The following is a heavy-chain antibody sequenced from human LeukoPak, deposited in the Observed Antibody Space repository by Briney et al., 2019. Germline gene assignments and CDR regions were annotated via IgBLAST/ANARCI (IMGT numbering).Heavy chain of an antibody. V-gene: IGHV3-21*01. CDR1: GFTFSSYS. J-gene: IGHJ6*04. CDR2: ISSRSSYI. D-gene: IGHD2-2*01. CDR3: ARYIVVVPAAKYGMDV. Sequence: GGSLRLSCAASGFTFSSYSMNWVRQAPGKGPEWVSSISSRSSYIYYADSVKGRFTISRDNAKNSLYLQMNSLRAEDTAVYYCARYIVVVPAAKYGMDVWGKGTTVTVPS.